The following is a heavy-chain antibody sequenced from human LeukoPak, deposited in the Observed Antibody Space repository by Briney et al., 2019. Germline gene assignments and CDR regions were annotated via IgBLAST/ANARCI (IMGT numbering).Heavy chain of an antibody. V-gene: IGHV1-69*04. D-gene: IGHD3-22*01. Sequence: SVKVSCKASGGTFSSYAISWVRQAPGQGLEWMGRIIPILGIANYAQKFQGRVTITADKSTSTAYMELSSLRSEDTAVYYCVRGATTYYYDSSGYYPPDAFDIWGQGTMVTVSS. CDR2: IIPILGIA. J-gene: IGHJ3*02. CDR3: VRGATTYYYDSSGYYPPDAFDI. CDR1: GGTFSSYA.